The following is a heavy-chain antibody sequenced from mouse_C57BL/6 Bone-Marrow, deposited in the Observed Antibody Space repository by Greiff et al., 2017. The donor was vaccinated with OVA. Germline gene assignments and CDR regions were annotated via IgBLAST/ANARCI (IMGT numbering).Heavy chain of an antibody. V-gene: IGHV5-6*01. Sequence: EVQGVESGGDLVKPGGSLKLSCAASGFTFSSYGMSWVRQTPDKRLEWVATISSGGSYTYYPDSVKGRFTISRDNAKNTLYLQMSSLKSEDTAMYYCARQRGNYWYFDVWGTGTTVTVSS. CDR1: GFTFSSYG. J-gene: IGHJ1*03. D-gene: IGHD2-1*01. CDR3: ARQRGNYWYFDV. CDR2: ISSGGSYT.